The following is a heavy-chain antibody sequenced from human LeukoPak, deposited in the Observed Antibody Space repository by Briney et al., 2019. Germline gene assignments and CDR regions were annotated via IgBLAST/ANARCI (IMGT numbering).Heavy chain of an antibody. CDR2: ISPYNGNT. CDR3: ARDGIRVAGTFDY. J-gene: IGHJ4*02. D-gene: IGHD6-19*01. CDR1: GYTLTDYG. Sequence: ASVKVSFKAFGYTLTDYGITWVRQAPGQGLEWMGWISPYNGNTNSAQKVQGRVTMTSDTSTSTAYMELRSLRSDDTAVYYCARDGIRVAGTFDYWGQGTLVTVSS. V-gene: IGHV1-18*01.